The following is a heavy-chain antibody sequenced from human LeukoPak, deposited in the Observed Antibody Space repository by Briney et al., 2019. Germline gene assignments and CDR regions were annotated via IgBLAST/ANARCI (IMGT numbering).Heavy chain of an antibody. CDR2: ISGSGGST. CDR3: AKERGGQWLVRVVDY. CDR1: GFTFSSYA. J-gene: IGHJ4*02. D-gene: IGHD6-19*01. Sequence: PGGSLRLSCAASGFTFSSYAMSWVRQAPGKGLEWASAISGSGGSTYYADSVKGRFTISRDNSKNTLYLQMNSLRAEDTAVYYCAKERGGQWLVRVVDYWGQGTLVTVSS. V-gene: IGHV3-23*01.